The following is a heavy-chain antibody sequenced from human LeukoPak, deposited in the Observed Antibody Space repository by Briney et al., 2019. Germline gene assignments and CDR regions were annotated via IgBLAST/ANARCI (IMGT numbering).Heavy chain of an antibody. D-gene: IGHD2-2*03. V-gene: IGHV3-30*02. J-gene: IGHJ5*02. CDR2: IRFDESDK. CDR1: GFIFTNYG. CDR3: VKDGYCSSASCYAGHWFDA. Sequence: GGSLRLSCIASGFIFTNYGMHWVRQAPGKGLDWVAFIRFDESDKNYADSVEGRFTVSRDNSKNTVYLQMSSLRPDDTAVYYCVKDGYCSSASCYAGHWFDAWGRGTLVTVSS.